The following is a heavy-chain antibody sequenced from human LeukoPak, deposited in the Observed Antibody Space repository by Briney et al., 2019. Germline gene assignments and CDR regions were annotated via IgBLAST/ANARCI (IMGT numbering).Heavy chain of an antibody. D-gene: IGHD3-10*01. CDR2: IRAVGGST. CDR1: GFTFSSYA. Sequence: GGSLRLSCAASGFTFSSYAMTWVRQAPGKGLEWVSGIRAVGGSTYFADSVRGRFTFSTDNSKNTLYLQMSSLRAEDAAIYYCAKDGGSGMGFDPWGQGTLVTVSS. CDR3: AKDGGSGMGFDP. J-gene: IGHJ5*02. V-gene: IGHV3-23*01.